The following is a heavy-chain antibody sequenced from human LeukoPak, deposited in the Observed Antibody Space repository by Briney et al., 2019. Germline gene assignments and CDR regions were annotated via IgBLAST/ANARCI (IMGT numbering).Heavy chain of an antibody. D-gene: IGHD2/OR15-2a*01. CDR1: GFTFSSHT. V-gene: IGHV3-21*06. CDR2: VSSNVNKM. Sequence: GGSLRLSCAATGFTFSSHTMNWVRQAPGKGLEWVACVSSNVNKMYYAESVRGRFTVSRDNAGNSLSLQMDSLRAEDTAVYYCTRELLSLHQGLDSWGQGTLVTVSS. CDR3: TRELLSLHQGLDS. J-gene: IGHJ5*01.